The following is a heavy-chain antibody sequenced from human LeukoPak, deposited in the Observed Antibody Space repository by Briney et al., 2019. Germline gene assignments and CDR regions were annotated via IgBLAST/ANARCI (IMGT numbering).Heavy chain of an antibody. V-gene: IGHV3-23*01. CDR1: GFTFKYYA. Sequence: PGGSLRLSCAASGFTFKYYAMSWVRQAPGKGVEWVSGISGSGDSTYYADSVKGRFTISRDNSQNTLFLQMNSLRVEDTAIYYCAKDSYVSGRPLHTFDVWGQGTMVTVSS. CDR2: ISGSGDST. CDR3: AKDSYVSGRPLHTFDV. D-gene: IGHD3-10*01. J-gene: IGHJ3*01.